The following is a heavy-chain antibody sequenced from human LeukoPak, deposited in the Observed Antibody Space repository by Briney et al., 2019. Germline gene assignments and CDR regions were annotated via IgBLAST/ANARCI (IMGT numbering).Heavy chain of an antibody. V-gene: IGHV4-39*07. J-gene: IGHJ1*01. CDR2: LSHAGTN. Sequence: KPSETLSLTCTVSGGSITSNSYSWGWIRQPPGKGLQWIVTLSHAGTNYYNPSLKSRVTMPVDTSKNQFSLKLRSVTAGDTAVYYCAQDSGDGYFQHWGQGTRVTVSS. CDR3: AQDSGDGYFQH. CDR1: GGSITSNSYS.